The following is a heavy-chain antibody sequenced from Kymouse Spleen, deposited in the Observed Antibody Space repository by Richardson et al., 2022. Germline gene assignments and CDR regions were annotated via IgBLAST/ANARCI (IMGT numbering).Heavy chain of an antibody. CDR3: ARDFYGDYDTVLTT. CDR2: IKQDGSEK. J-gene: IGHJ4*02. Sequence: EVQLVESGGGLVQPGGSLRLSCAASGFTFSSYWMSWVRQAPGKGLEWVANIKQDGSEKYYVDSVKGRFTISRDNAKNSLYLQMNSLRAEDTAVYYCARDFYGDYDTVLTTGAREPWSPSPQ. CDR1: GFTFSSYW. V-gene: IGHV3-7*01. D-gene: IGHD4-17*01.